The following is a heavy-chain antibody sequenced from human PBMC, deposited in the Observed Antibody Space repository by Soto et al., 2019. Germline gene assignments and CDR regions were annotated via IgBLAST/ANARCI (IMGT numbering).Heavy chain of an antibody. CDR2: IIPNFVTT. V-gene: IGHV1-69*01. CDR3: ARDLVGEATIRY. D-gene: IGHD5-12*01. CDR1: GGSFSNFV. Sequence: QVQLVQSGAEVKKPGSSVKVSCKASGGSFSNFVIRWVRQAPGQGLEWMGGIIPNFVTTNYAQTFQGKVTITAAEHTRTADLVRSGLTSAYTSVYYCARDLVGEATIRYRGQGPLVTVSS. J-gene: IGHJ4*02.